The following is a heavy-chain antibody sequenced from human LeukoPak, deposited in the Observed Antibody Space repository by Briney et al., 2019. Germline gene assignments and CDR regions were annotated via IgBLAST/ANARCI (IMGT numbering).Heavy chain of an antibody. V-gene: IGHV3-74*01. CDR1: GFTFSNYW. Sequence: GGSLRLSCAASGFTFSNYWMHWVRQAPGKGLVWVSRINSDGSSTSYADSVKGRFTISRDNSMNTLYLQMNSLRVDDTAVYYCAREQVVVGRGYYGMDVWGQGTTVTVSS. CDR2: INSDGSST. CDR3: AREQVVVGRGYYGMDV. J-gene: IGHJ6*02. D-gene: IGHD2-2*01.